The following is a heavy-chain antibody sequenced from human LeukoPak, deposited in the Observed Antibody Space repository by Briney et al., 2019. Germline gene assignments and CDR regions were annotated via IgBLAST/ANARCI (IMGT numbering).Heavy chain of an antibody. D-gene: IGHD6-13*01. CDR1: GFTFSSNG. CDR3: AEEIAAAAGCWFDP. J-gene: IGHJ5*02. CDR2: VSYDGSNK. V-gene: IGHV3-30*18. Sequence: GGSLRLSCAASGFTFSSNGMHWVRQAPGKGLEWVAVVSYDGSNKYYADSVKGRFTVSRDNSKNTLYLQMNSLRAEDTAIYYCAEEIAAAAGCWFDPWGQGTLVTVSS.